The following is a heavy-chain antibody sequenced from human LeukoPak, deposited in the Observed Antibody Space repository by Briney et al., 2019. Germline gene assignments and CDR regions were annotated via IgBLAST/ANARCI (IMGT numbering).Heavy chain of an antibody. Sequence: SETLSLTCAVYGGSFSGYYWSWIRQPPGKGLEWIGEINHSGSTNYNPSPKSRVTISVDTSKNQFSLKLSSVTAADTAVYYCARGGIMVVVVAATNWFDPWGQGTLVTVSS. J-gene: IGHJ5*02. V-gene: IGHV4-34*01. CDR2: INHSGST. CDR1: GGSFSGYY. D-gene: IGHD2-15*01. CDR3: ARGGIMVVVVAATNWFDP.